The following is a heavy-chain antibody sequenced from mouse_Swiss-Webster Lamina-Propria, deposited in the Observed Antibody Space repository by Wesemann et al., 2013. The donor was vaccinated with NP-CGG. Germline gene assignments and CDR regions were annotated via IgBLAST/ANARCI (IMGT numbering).Heavy chain of an antibody. D-gene: IGHD1-1*01. Sequence: QVQLQQPGAELVMPGASVKMSCKASGYTFTDYWMHWVKQRPGQGLEWIGAIDTSDSYTSYNQKFKGKATLTVDESSSTAYMQLSSLTSEDSAVYYCALVDAMDYWGQGTSVTVSS. J-gene: IGHJ4*01. CDR1: GYTFTDYW. CDR3: ALVDAMDY. V-gene: IGHV1-69*01. CDR2: IDTSDSYT.